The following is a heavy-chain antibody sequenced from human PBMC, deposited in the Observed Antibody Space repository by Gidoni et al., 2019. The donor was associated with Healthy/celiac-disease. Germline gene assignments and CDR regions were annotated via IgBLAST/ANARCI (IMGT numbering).Heavy chain of an antibody. CDR2: ISSSSSYI. CDR3: ARDLLLSRMDV. V-gene: IGHV3-21*01. J-gene: IGHJ6*02. CDR1: GVTFSSYS. Sequence: EVQLVESGGGLVKPGGSLSLSCAASGVTFSSYSMNWVRQAPGKGLEWVSSISSSSSYIYYADSVKGRFTISRDNAKNSLYLQMNSLRAEDTAVYYCARDLLLSRMDVWGQGTTVTVSS. D-gene: IGHD2-21*01.